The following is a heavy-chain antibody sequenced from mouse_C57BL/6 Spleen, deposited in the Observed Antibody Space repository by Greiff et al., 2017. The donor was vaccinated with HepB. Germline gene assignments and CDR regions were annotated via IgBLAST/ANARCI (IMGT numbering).Heavy chain of an antibody. CDR3: AVDSSGYGDYAMDY. CDR2: INPYNGDT. CDR1: GYSFTGYF. V-gene: IGHV1-20*01. Sequence: VQLQQSGPELVKPGDSVKISCKASGYSFTGYFMNWVMQSHGKSLEWIGRINPYNGDTFYNQKFKGKATLTVDKSSSTAHMELRSLTSEDSAVYYCAVDSSGYGDYAMDYWGQGTSVTVSS. J-gene: IGHJ4*01. D-gene: IGHD3-2*02.